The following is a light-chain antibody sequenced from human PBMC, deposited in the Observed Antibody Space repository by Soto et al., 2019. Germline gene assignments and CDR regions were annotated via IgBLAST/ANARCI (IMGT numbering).Light chain of an antibody. V-gene: IGLV2-23*01. J-gene: IGLJ3*02. CDR3: CSYAASSSLV. CDR1: SSDLGSYNL. Sequence: QSALTQPASMSGSPGQSITISCTGTSSDLGSYNLVSWYQQHPGKAPKLMIYEGSKRPSGVSNRFSGSNSDNTASLTISGLQTEDEADYHCCSYAASSSLVFGGGTKLTVL. CDR2: EGS.